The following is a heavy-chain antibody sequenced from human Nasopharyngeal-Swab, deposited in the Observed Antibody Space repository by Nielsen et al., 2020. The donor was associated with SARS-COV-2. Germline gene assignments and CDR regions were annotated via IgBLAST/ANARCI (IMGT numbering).Heavy chain of an antibody. CDR1: GFTFDDCA. J-gene: IGHJ5*02. V-gene: IGHV3-9*01. CDR2: ISWNSGSI. CDR3: AKDTSSYISGWFDP. D-gene: IGHD6-13*01. Sequence: GGSLRLSCAASGFTFDDCAMHWVRQAPGKGLEWVSGISWNSGSIGYADSVKGRFTISRDNAKNSLYLQMNSLRAEDTALYYCAKDTSSYISGWFDPWGQGTLVTVSS.